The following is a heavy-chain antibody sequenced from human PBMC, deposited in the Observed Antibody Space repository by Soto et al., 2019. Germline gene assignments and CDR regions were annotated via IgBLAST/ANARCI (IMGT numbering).Heavy chain of an antibody. Sequence: SETLSLTCTVYGGSFSSFYWSWIRQSPVKGLEWIGEIHHSGTTNYNPSLKSRVTISVDRSKNQFSLKLSSVTAADTAVYYCARVPDRWGQGTLVTVSS. CDR1: GGSFSSFY. CDR3: ARVPDR. CDR2: IHHSGTT. J-gene: IGHJ5*02. V-gene: IGHV4-34*01. D-gene: IGHD2-2*01.